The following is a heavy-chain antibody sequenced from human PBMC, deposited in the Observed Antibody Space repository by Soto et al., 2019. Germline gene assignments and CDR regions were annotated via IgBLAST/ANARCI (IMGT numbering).Heavy chain of an antibody. Sequence: QVQLQESGPGLVKPSQTLSLTCTVSGGSISSGGYYWSWIRQHPGKGLEWIGYIYYSGSTYYNPSLKSRVTISVDTSKNQFSRKLSSVTAADTAVYYCARKRGATYYYYYGMDVWGQGTTVTVSS. CDR1: GGSISSGGYY. J-gene: IGHJ6*02. CDR2: IYYSGST. CDR3: ARKRGATYYYYYGMDV. V-gene: IGHV4-31*03.